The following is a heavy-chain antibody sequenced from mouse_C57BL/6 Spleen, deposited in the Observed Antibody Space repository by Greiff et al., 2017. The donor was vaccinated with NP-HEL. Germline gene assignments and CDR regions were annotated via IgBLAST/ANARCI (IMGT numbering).Heavy chain of an antibody. CDR1: GYTFTSYW. J-gene: IGHJ4*01. D-gene: IGHD1-1*01. Sequence: QVQLQQPGAELVKPGASVKLSCKASGYTFTSYWMHWVKQRPGRGLEWIGRIDPNSGGTKYNEKFKSKATLTVDKPSSTAYMQLSSLTSEDSAVYYCARSITTVVATRYYYAMDYWGQGTSVTVSS. CDR2: IDPNSGGT. V-gene: IGHV1-72*01. CDR3: ARSITTVVATRYYYAMDY.